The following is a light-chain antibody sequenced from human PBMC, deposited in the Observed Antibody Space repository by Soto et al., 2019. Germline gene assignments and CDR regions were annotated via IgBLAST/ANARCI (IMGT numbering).Light chain of an antibody. CDR1: QSVSNY. V-gene: IGKV3-11*01. CDR3: QQYNNWPRT. J-gene: IGKJ1*01. Sequence: DTVLTQSPATLSLSPGERATLSCRASQSVSNYLAWYQQKPGQAPRLLIYDASNRATGIPARFSGCGSGTDFSLTISSLQSEDFAVYYCQQYNNWPRTFGQGTKVDIK. CDR2: DAS.